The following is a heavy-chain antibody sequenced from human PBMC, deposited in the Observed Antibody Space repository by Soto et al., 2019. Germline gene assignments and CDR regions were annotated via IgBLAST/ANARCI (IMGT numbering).Heavy chain of an antibody. CDR2: IYTSGST. J-gene: IGHJ4*02. D-gene: IGHD2-8*01. CDR3: ARELCTNGVSYIDY. CDR1: GGSISSYY. Sequence: PSETLSLTCTVSGGSISSYYWSWVRQPAGKGLEWIGLIYTSGSTNYNPSLKSRVTMSVDTSKNQFSLKLSSVTAADTAVYYRARELCTNGVSYIDYWGQGTLVTV. V-gene: IGHV4-4*07.